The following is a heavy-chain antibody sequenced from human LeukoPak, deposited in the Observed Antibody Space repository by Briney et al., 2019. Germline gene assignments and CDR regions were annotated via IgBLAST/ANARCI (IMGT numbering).Heavy chain of an antibody. CDR2: ISGSGGST. CDR3: AKVNNYDSSGYLDY. Sequence: GGSLRLSCAASGFTFSSYAMSWVRQAPGKGLEWVSAISGSGGSTYYADSVKGRFTISRDNSKNTLYLQMNSLRAEDTAVHYCAKVNNYDSSGYLDYWGQGTLVTVSS. CDR1: GFTFSSYA. D-gene: IGHD3-22*01. J-gene: IGHJ4*02. V-gene: IGHV3-23*01.